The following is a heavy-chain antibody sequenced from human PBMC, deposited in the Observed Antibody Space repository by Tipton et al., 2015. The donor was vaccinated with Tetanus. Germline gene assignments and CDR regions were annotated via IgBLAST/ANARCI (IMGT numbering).Heavy chain of an antibody. CDR3: ARDPWGSTVLSRLFDH. D-gene: IGHD4-23*01. Sequence: QSGPEVKKPGASVKVSCKASGYTFNTFGISWVRQAPGQGLEWIGWISVYNGNTNYGQNVQGRVTMTTDTSTSTAYMELRSLRSDDTAVYYCARDPWGSTVLSRLFDHWGQGTTVTVSS. CDR2: ISVYNGNT. J-gene: IGHJ4*02. CDR1: GYTFNTFG. V-gene: IGHV1-18*01.